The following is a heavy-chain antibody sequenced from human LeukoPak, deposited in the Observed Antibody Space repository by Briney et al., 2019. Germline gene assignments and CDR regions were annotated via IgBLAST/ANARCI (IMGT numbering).Heavy chain of an antibody. Sequence: GGSLRLSCAASGFTFSSYWMHWVRQAPGKGLVWVSRINSDGSSTSYAGSVKGRFTISRDNAKNTLYLQMNSLRAEDTALYYCASLGYSKGYYYGMDVWGQGTTVTVSS. CDR3: ASLGYSKGYYYGMDV. CDR1: GFTFSSYW. D-gene: IGHD4-11*01. CDR2: INSDGSST. V-gene: IGHV3-74*01. J-gene: IGHJ6*02.